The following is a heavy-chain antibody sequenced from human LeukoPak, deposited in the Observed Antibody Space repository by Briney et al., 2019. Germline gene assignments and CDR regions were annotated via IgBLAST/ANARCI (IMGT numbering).Heavy chain of an antibody. Sequence: SGPTLVKPTQTLTLTCTYSGFSLTTSGVGVVWIRQPPGKALEWLAVIYWDGDKRYSPSLKSRLTITKDTSKNQVVLTMTNMDPVDTATYYCTHRNRGDCGGGACYSGYFDYWGQGTLVTVSS. CDR2: IYWDGDK. D-gene: IGHD2-21*02. CDR1: GFSLTTSGVG. V-gene: IGHV2-5*02. J-gene: IGHJ4*02. CDR3: THRNRGDCGGGACYSGYFDY.